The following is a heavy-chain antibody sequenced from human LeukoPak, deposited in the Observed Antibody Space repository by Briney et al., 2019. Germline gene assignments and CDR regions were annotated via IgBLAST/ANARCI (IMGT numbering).Heavy chain of an antibody. Sequence: ASVKVSCKASGYTFTSYDINWVRQATGQGLEWMGWMNPNSGNTGYAQKFRGRVTMTRNTSISTAYMELSSLRSEDTAVYYCARGGRYCSGGSCYLMLNYYYYYMDVWGKGTTVTVSS. D-gene: IGHD2-15*01. CDR3: ARGGRYCSGGSCYLMLNYYYYYMDV. CDR2: MNPNSGNT. J-gene: IGHJ6*03. CDR1: GYTFTSYD. V-gene: IGHV1-8*01.